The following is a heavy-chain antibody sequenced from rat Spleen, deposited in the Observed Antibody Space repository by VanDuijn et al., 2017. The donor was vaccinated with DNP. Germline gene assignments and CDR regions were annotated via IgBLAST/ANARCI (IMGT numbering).Heavy chain of an antibody. Sequence: EVQLVESGGGSVQPGRSLKLSCAASGFTFSDHGMAWVLQAPTKGLEWVASITYDGSRTYYRDSVKGRFTISRDNAKNTLHLQMESLRSEDTATYYCAKVADHFDYWGQGVMVTVSS. V-gene: IGHV5-20*01. J-gene: IGHJ2*01. CDR3: AKVADHFDY. CDR2: ITYDGSRT. CDR1: GFTFSDHG.